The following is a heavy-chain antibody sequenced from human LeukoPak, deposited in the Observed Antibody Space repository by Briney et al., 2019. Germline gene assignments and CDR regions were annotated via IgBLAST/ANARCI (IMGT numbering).Heavy chain of an antibody. CDR1: GGSFSGYY. CDR3: ASLYRSSWYWFDP. V-gene: IGHV4-34*01. Sequence: SETLSLTCAVYGGSFSGYYWSWIRQPPGKGLEWIGEINHSGSTNYNPSLKSRVTISVDTSKNQFSLKLSSATAADTAVYYCASLYRSSWYWFDPWGQGTLVTVSS. J-gene: IGHJ5*02. CDR2: INHSGST. D-gene: IGHD6-13*01.